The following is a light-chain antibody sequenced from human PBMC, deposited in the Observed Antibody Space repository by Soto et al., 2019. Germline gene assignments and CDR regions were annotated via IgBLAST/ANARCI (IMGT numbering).Light chain of an antibody. CDR2: GAS. CDR3: QQLNYHPVT. J-gene: IGKJ5*01. CDR1: QGISRY. V-gene: IGKV1-9*01. Sequence: DIQLTQSPSFLSASVGDRVTITCRASQGISRYLAWYQQKPGKAPKLLIYGASTLQSGVPSRFSGSGSGTEFTITISSLQPEDFASYYCQQLNYHPVTFGQGTRLGIK.